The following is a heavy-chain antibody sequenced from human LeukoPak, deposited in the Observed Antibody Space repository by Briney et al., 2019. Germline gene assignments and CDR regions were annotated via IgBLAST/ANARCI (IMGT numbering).Heavy chain of an antibody. CDR1: GYTFTSYY. V-gene: IGHV1-46*01. D-gene: IGHD5-18*01. CDR3: AKDYPQLWLLYYYYYMDV. J-gene: IGHJ6*03. Sequence: ASVKVSCKASGYTFTSYYMHWVRQAPGQGLEWMGIINPSGGSTSYAQKFQGRVTMTRDTSTSTVYMELSSLRSEDTAVYYCAKDYPQLWLLYYYYYMDVWGKGTTVTVSS. CDR2: INPSGGST.